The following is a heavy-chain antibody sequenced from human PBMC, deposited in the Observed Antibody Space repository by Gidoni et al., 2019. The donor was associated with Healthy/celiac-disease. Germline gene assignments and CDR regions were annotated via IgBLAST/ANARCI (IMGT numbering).Heavy chain of an antibody. V-gene: IGHV3-23*01. Sequence: GKGLEWVSAISGSGGSTYYADSVKGRFTISRDNSKNMLYLQMKSLRAEDTAVYYCAKGYVTTGYWGQGTLVTVSS. CDR2: ISGSGGST. CDR3: AKGYVTTGY. D-gene: IGHD4-17*01. J-gene: IGHJ4*02.